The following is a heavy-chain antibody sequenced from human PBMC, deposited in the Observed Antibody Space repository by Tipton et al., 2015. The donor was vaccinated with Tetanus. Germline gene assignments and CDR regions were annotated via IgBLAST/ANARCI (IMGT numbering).Heavy chain of an antibody. CDR2: IYSFGST. CDR3: ARDQARGARGWNYFDY. D-gene: IGHD1-26*01. CDR1: GASISSGGYY. V-gene: IGHV4-31*03. Sequence: TLSLTCTVSGASISSGGYYWIWIRQRPGKGLEWIGDIYSFGSTYYSPSLKSRVTISIDTSKNQYSLQLNSVTAADTAVYYCARDQARGARGWNYFDYWGQGALVTVSS. J-gene: IGHJ4*02.